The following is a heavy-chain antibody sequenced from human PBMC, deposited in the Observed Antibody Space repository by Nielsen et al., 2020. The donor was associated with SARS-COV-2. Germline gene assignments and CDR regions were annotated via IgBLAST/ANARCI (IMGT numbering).Heavy chain of an antibody. D-gene: IGHD6-19*01. CDR3: AKRSGYTSGWYGDY. J-gene: IGHJ4*02. CDR1: GFNISTYA. CDR2: ISAST. V-gene: IGHV3-23*01. Sequence: GESLKISCVVSGFNISTYAMSWVRQAPGKGLEWVSAISASTYYADSVKGRFTISRDNSKNTLYLQMNSLRAEDTAVYYCAKRSGYTSGWYGDYWGQGTLVTVSS.